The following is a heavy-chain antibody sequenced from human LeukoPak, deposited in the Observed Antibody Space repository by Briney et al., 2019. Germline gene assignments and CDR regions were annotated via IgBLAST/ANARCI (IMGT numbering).Heavy chain of an antibody. D-gene: IGHD2-15*01. CDR3: AKDRGYCSGGSCYYPADY. V-gene: IGHV3-23*01. CDR1: GFTLSSYA. Sequence: SGGSLRLSCAASGFTLSSYAMSWVRQAPGKGLEWVSAISGSGDSTYYADSVKGRFTISRDNSKNTLYLQMNSLRAEDTAVYYCAKDRGYCSGGSCYYPADYWGQGTLVTVSS. J-gene: IGHJ4*02. CDR2: ISGSGDST.